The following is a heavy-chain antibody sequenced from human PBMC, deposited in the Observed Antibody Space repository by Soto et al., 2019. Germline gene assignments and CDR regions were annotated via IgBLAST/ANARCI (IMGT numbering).Heavy chain of an antibody. V-gene: IGHV6-1*01. J-gene: IGHJ4*02. CDR2: TYYRSKRYN. D-gene: IGHD3-3*01. CDR3: ARGNLFTIFGVVIGMDYFDY. CDR1: GDSVSSNSAA. Sequence: PSQTLSLTCAISGDSVSSNSAAWNWIRQSPSRGLEWLGRTYYRSKRYNDYAVSVKSRITINPDTSKNQFSLQLNSVTPEDTAVYYCARGNLFTIFGVVIGMDYFDYWGQGTLVTVSS.